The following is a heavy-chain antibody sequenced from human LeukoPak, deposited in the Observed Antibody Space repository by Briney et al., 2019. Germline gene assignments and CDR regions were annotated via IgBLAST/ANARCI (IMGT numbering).Heavy chain of an antibody. J-gene: IGHJ4*02. CDR2: IIPIFGTA. D-gene: IGHD2-15*01. V-gene: IGHV1-69*05. CDR1: GDTFSSYA. CDR3: ARGLPGYYFDY. Sequence: ASVKVSCMASGDTFSSYAISWVRQAPGQGLEWMGEIIPIFGTANYAQKFQGRVTITTDESTSTAYMELSRRRSEDTAVYYCARGLPGYYFDYWGQGTLVTVSS.